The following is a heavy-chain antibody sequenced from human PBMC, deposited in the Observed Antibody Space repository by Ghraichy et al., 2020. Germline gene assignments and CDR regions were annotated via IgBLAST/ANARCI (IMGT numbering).Heavy chain of an antibody. CDR2: IKEDGSDT. CDR1: GFSFGNFW. Sequence: LSLTCAASGFSFGNFWMNWVRQAPGKGLEWVAHIKEDGSDTNYPDSVKGRFTISRDNGKNLLYLQMNSLRVEDTAVYYCVRNETGDEEYWGQGTLVTVGS. V-gene: IGHV3-7*01. J-gene: IGHJ4*02. CDR3: VRNETGDEEY.